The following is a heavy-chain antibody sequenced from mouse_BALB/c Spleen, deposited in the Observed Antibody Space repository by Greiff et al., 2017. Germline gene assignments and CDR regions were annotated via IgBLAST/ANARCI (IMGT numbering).Heavy chain of an antibody. CDR1: GFTFSSYA. Sequence: DVMLVESGGGLVKPGGSLKLSCAASGFTFSSYAMSWVRQTPEKRLEWVASISSGGSTYYPDSVKGRFTISRDNARNNLYLQISSLRSEDTAMYYCARGEGYYAMDYWGQGTSVTVSS. J-gene: IGHJ4*01. CDR3: ARGEGYYAMDY. V-gene: IGHV5-6-5*01. CDR2: ISSGGST.